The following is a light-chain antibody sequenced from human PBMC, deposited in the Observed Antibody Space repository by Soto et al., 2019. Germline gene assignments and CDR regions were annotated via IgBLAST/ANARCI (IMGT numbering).Light chain of an antibody. J-gene: IGLJ1*01. Sequence: QSVLTQPPSASGTPGQRVTISCSGTRSNIGSNIVNWYQQFPGTAPKLLIYSNDQWPSGVPHRFSGSKSGTSASLAISGLQSDDEADYFCAAWDDSLSAYAFGTWTKLTVL. CDR1: RSNIGSNI. CDR3: AAWDDSLSAYA. CDR2: SND. V-gene: IGLV1-44*01.